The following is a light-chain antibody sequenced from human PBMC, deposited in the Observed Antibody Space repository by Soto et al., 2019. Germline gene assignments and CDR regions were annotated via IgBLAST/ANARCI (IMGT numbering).Light chain of an antibody. CDR2: DVS. J-gene: IGLJ2*01. Sequence: QSVLTQPASVSGSPGQSITISCTGANSDVVGYNYVSWYQQHPGKAPKIIIFDVSHRPSGVSSRFSGSRSGDTASLTISGLQAEDEADYYCSSYTSSSTTVVFGGGTKLTVL. CDR1: NSDVVGYNY. V-gene: IGLV2-14*01. CDR3: SSYTSSSTTVV.